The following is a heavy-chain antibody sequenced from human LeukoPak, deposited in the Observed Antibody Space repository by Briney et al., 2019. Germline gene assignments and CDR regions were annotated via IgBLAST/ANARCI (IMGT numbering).Heavy chain of an antibody. J-gene: IGHJ4*02. CDR3: ARGDWVGATTGHFDS. CDR2: IKQDGSEK. D-gene: IGHD1-26*01. V-gene: IGHV3-7*03. Sequence: GGSLRLSCAASGFTFTGYWMTWVRQAPGKGREWVANIKQDGSEKYYVDSVKGRFTISRDNAKNSLDLQMNSLRAEDTAVYYCARGDWVGATTGHFDSWGQGTLVTVSS. CDR1: GFTFTGYW.